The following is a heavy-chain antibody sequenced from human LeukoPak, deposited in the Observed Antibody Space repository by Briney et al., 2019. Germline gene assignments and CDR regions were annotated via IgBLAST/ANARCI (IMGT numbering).Heavy chain of an antibody. J-gene: IGHJ5*02. CDR2: ISYDGSNK. Sequence: GGSLRLSCAASGFTFSSYAMHWVRQAPGKGLEWVAVISYDGSNKYYADSVKGRFTISRDNSKNTLYLQMNSLRAEDTAVYYCARGRSTSYDSSGYHNWFDPWGQGTLVTVSS. D-gene: IGHD3-22*01. V-gene: IGHV3-30-3*01. CDR3: ARGRSTSYDSSGYHNWFDP. CDR1: GFTFSSYA.